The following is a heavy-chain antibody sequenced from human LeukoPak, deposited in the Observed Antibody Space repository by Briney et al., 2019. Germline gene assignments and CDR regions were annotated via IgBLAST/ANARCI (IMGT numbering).Heavy chain of an antibody. CDR1: GYTFTGYY. Sequence: ASVKVSCKASGYTFTGYYMHWVRQAPGQGLEWMGWINPNSGGTNYAQKFQGRVTMTRDTSISTAYMELSRLRSDDTAVYYCARDLIKVTTWRLGAFDIWGQGTMVTVSS. V-gene: IGHV1-2*02. CDR2: INPNSGGT. J-gene: IGHJ3*02. CDR3: ARDLIKVTTWRLGAFDI. D-gene: IGHD4-17*01.